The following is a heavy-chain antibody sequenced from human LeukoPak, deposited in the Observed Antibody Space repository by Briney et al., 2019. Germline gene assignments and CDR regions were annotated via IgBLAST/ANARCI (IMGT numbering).Heavy chain of an antibody. CDR3: ARGQTYYDFWSGYNNWFDP. D-gene: IGHD3-3*01. Sequence: SETLSLTCAVYGGSFSGYYWSWIRQPPGKGLEWIGEINHSGSTSYNPSLKSRVTISVDTSKNQFSLKLSSVTAADTAMYYCARGQTYYDFWSGYNNWFDPWGQGTLVTVSS. V-gene: IGHV4-34*01. J-gene: IGHJ5*02. CDR2: INHSGST. CDR1: GGSFSGYY.